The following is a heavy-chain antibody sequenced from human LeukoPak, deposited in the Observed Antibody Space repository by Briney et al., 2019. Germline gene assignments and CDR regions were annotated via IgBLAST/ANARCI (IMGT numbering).Heavy chain of an antibody. CDR2: IQYDGSNK. CDR1: GFAFSNYG. D-gene: IGHD3-10*01. CDR3: AKPGGRVGESLNGIDY. J-gene: IGHJ4*02. V-gene: IGHV3-30*02. Sequence: GGSLRLSXAASGFAFSNYGLHWVRQAPGKGLEWVAFIQYDGSNKFHTDSVKGRFTISRDNSKNTLFLQMNSLRAEDTAVYYCAKPGGRVGESLNGIDYWGQGSLVTVS.